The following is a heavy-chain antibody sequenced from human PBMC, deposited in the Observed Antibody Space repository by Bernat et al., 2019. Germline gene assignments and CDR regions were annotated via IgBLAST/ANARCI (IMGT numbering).Heavy chain of an antibody. CDR3: ARDRFLDWGNWFDP. V-gene: IGHV3-30*01. Sequence: QVQLVESGGGVVQPGRSLSLSCGASGFTFSSYAMHWVRQAPGKGLEWVAGISFGGSNTNYADSGRGQLTISRDNSKNTLYLQMDSLGVDDTAVYYCARDRFLDWGNWFDPWGQGTLVTVSS. J-gene: IGHJ5*02. CDR1: GFTFSSYA. D-gene: IGHD3/OR15-3a*01. CDR2: ISFGGSNT.